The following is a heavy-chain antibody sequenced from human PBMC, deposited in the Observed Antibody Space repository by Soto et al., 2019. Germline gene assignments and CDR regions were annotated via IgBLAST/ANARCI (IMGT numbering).Heavy chain of an antibody. V-gene: IGHV3-49*03. D-gene: IGHD3-10*01. Sequence: GGSLRLSCTASGFTFGDYAMSWFRQAPGKGLEWVGFIRSKAYGGTTEYAASVKGRFTISRDDSKSIAYLQMNSLKTEDTAVYYCTRDLITMVRGVIDYWGQGTLVTVSS. CDR2: IRSKAYGGTT. J-gene: IGHJ4*02. CDR3: TRDLITMVRGVIDY. CDR1: GFTFGDYA.